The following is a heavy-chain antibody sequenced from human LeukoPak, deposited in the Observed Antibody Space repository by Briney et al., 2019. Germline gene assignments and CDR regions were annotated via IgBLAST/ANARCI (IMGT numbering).Heavy chain of an antibody. CDR1: GGSISSYY. Sequence: SETLSLTCTVSGGSISSYYWSWIRQPPGKGLEWIGYIYYSGSTNYNPSLKSRVTISVDTSKNQFSLKLSSVTAADTAVYYCARAKTALGELLTLQYYFDYWGQGTLVTVSS. D-gene: IGHD3-10*01. J-gene: IGHJ4*02. CDR2: IYYSGST. V-gene: IGHV4-59*01. CDR3: ARAKTALGELLTLQYYFDY.